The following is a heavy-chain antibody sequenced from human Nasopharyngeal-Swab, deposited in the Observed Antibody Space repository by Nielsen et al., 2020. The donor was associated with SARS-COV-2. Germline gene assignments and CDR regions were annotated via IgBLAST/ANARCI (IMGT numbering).Heavy chain of an antibody. Sequence: ASVKVSCKASGYTFTSNVLTWVRQAPEQGSEYIGWISPKTGAPTYAQAFTGRFVISLDTSVSTTYLQISSLKADDTAVYYCARENQEYANIWIDYWGQGTQVTVSS. D-gene: IGHD1-1*01. V-gene: IGHV7-4-1*02. J-gene: IGHJ4*02. CDR2: ISPKTGAP. CDR3: ARENQEYANIWIDY. CDR1: GYTFTSNV.